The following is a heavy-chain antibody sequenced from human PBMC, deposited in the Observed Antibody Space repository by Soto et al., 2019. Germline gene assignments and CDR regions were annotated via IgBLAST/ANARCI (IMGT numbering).Heavy chain of an antibody. V-gene: IGHV2-26*01. CDR3: ARLHESITGPRGYFDY. J-gene: IGHJ4*02. CDR2: IFSNDEK. CDR1: GFSLSNARMG. D-gene: IGHD1-20*01. Sequence: QVTLKESGPVLVKPTETLTLTCTVSGFSLSNARMGVSWIRQPPGKALEWLAHIFSNDEKSYSTSLKSRLTISXXTXKXQVVLTMTNMDPVDTATYYCARLHESITGPRGYFDYWGQGTLVTVSS.